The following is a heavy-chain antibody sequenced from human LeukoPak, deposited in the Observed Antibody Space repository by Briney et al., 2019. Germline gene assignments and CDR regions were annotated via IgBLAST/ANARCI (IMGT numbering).Heavy chain of an antibody. D-gene: IGHD1-1*01. CDR3: ARRRPGHGIDF. CDR2: INSDESSI. Sequence: PGGSLRLSCAASGFTFRSYWMYWVRQVPGKGLVWVSRINSDESSISYADSVKGRFTISRDNAKNTVYLQMNSLRAEDTAVYYCARRRPGHGIDFWGQGTLVTVSS. V-gene: IGHV3-74*01. J-gene: IGHJ4*02. CDR1: GFTFRSYW.